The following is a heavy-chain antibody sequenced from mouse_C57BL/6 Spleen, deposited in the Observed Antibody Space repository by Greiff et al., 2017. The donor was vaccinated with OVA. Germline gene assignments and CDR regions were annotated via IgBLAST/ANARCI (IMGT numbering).Heavy chain of an antibody. CDR1: GYTFTGYW. J-gene: IGHJ3*01. CDR2: ILPGSGST. V-gene: IGHV1-9*01. CDR3: ARGGIYDGEDVPWFAY. Sequence: VQLQQSGAELMKPGASVKLSCKATGYTFTGYWIEWVKQRPGHGLEWIGEILPGSGSTNYNEKFKGKATFTADTSSNTAYMQLSSLTTEDSAIYYCARGGIYDGEDVPWFAYWGQGTLVTVSA. D-gene: IGHD2-3*01.